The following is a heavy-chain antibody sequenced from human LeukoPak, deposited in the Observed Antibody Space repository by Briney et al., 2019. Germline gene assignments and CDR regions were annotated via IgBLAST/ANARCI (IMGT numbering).Heavy chain of an antibody. CDR1: GDSVSSNSAA. D-gene: IGHD5-12*01. CDR2: TYYRSKWYN. Sequence: SQTLSLTCAISGDSVSSNSAAWNWIRQSPSRGLEWLGRTYYRSKWYNDYAVSVKSRITINPDTSKNQFSLQLNSVTPEDTAVYYSAREGPSFFGVSAYDVLDYWGQGTLVTVSS. J-gene: IGHJ4*02. CDR3: AREGPSFFGVSAYDVLDY. V-gene: IGHV6-1*01.